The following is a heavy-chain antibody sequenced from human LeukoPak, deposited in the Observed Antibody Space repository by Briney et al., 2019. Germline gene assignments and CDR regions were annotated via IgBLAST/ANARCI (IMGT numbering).Heavy chain of an antibody. CDR3: ARERITMVRGVMRYFDY. J-gene: IGHJ4*02. D-gene: IGHD3-10*01. Sequence: GGSLRLSCAASGFTFSSYSMNWVRQAPGKGLEWVSYISSSSTIYYADSVKGRFTISRDNAKNSLYLQMNSLRAEDTAVYYCARERITMVRGVMRYFDYWGQGTLVTVSS. V-gene: IGHV3-48*04. CDR2: ISSSSTI. CDR1: GFTFSSYS.